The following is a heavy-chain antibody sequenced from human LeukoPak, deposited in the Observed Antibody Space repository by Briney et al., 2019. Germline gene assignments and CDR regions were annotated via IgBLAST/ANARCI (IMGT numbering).Heavy chain of an antibody. J-gene: IGHJ4*02. CDR3: ARYPPDDF. CDR1: GYSFTGFY. CDR2: INPYSGGT. Sequence: GASLTVSCKASGYSFTGFYLNWVRQAPGEGLEWMGWINPYSGGTNYAQKFQGRVTMTRDTSNTTAYLELNNLTPDDTAVYYCARYPPDDFWGQGTLVTVSS. D-gene: IGHD1-14*01. V-gene: IGHV1-2*02.